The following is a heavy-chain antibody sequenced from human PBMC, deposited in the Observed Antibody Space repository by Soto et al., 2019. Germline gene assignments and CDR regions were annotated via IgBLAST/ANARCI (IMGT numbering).Heavy chain of an antibody. J-gene: IGHJ4*02. CDR1: GDSISTFY. CDR2: VYYTGST. D-gene: IGHD3-22*01. Sequence: PSETLSLTCTVSGDSISTFYWGWMRQSPGKELEWIGYVYYTGSTSYNPSLKSRVTISVDRSKNQFSLKLTSANAADTAVYYCARGRTVRNYADDSSDYFYFFDYWGQGTQVTV. CDR3: ARGRTVRNYADDSSDYFYFFDY. V-gene: IGHV4-59*01.